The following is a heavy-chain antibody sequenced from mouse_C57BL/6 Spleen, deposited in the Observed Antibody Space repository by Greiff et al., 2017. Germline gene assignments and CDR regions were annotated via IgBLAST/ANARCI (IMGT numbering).Heavy chain of an antibody. CDR1: GFTFTDYY. D-gene: IGHD2-3*01. V-gene: IGHV7-3*01. Sequence: EVKLMASGGGLVQPGGSLSLSCAASGFTFTDYYMSWVRQPPGKALEWLGFLRNKANGYTTEYSASLNGRFTISRDNSQSILYLQMNVLRDEESATDNGARYNDRDEWDIDVWGTGTTVTVSS. J-gene: IGHJ1*03. CDR2: LRNKANGYTT. CDR3: ARYNDRDEWDIDV.